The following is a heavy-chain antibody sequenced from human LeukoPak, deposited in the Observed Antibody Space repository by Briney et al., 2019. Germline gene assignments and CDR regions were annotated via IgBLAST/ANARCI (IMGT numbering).Heavy chain of an antibody. D-gene: IGHD3-10*01. J-gene: IGHJ6*02. Sequence: ASVKVSCKASGYTFAGYYMHWVRQAAGQGLEGMGWIKPNSGGTNYAQKFQGRVTMTRDTSISTAYMEMSRLRFDDTAVYYCARDFHYYGSGSYVMDVWGQGTTVTVSS. CDR3: ARDFHYYGSGSYVMDV. CDR2: IKPNSGGT. V-gene: IGHV1-2*02. CDR1: GYTFAGYY.